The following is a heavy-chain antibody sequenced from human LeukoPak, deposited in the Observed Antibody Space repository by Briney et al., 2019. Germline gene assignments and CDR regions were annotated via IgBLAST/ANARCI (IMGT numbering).Heavy chain of an antibody. D-gene: IGHD5-24*01. J-gene: IGHJ4*02. CDR2: IWYDGSKK. Sequence: GGSLRLSCATSGFTFGDFGMGWVRQAPGKELEWVAVIWYDGSKKYYADSVKGRFTISRDNSKNTVYMQMNSMRVEDTAVYYCVKDDGRVKGHIDYWGQGTPVTVS. V-gene: IGHV3-33*06. CDR1: GFTFGDFG. CDR3: VKDDGRVKGHIDY.